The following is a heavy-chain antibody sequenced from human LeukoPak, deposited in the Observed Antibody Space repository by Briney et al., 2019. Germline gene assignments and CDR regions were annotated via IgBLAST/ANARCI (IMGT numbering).Heavy chain of an antibody. D-gene: IGHD3-16*02. V-gene: IGHV1-18*01. CDR2: ISAYNGNT. J-gene: IGHJ3*02. Sequence: GASVKVSCKASGYTFTSYGISWMRQAPGQGLEWMGWISAYNGNTNYAQKLQGRVTMTTDTSTSTAYMELRSLRSDDTAVYYCARDWHYDYVWGSYRYTLAGGAFDIWGQGTMVTVSS. CDR3: ARDWHYDYVWGSYRYTLAGGAFDI. CDR1: GYTFTSYG.